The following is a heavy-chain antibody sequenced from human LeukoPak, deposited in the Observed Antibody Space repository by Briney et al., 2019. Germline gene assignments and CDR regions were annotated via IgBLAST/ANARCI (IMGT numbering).Heavy chain of an antibody. Sequence: GGSLRLSCAASGFTFSSYGMHWVRQAPGKGLECVAAIDRGVGSTYYADSVKGRFTISRDNSKNTLYLQMNNLRADDTAVYYCAKKGQANGYGKPDWGQGTLVTVSS. D-gene: IGHD5-12*01. CDR2: IDRGVGST. CDR1: GFTFSSYG. V-gene: IGHV3-NL1*01. CDR3: AKKGQANGYGKPD. J-gene: IGHJ4*02.